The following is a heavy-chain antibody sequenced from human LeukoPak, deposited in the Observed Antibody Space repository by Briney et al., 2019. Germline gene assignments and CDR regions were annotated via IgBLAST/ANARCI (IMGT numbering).Heavy chain of an antibody. V-gene: IGHV4-61*02. CDR3: ARVGWGYSSSWYNWFDP. D-gene: IGHD6-13*01. Sequence: PSETLSLACTVSGGSVSSGSYYWSWIRQPAGKGLEWIGRIYTSGSTNYNPSLKSRVTISADTSKNQFSLKLSSVTAADSAVYYCARVGWGYSSSWYNWFDPWGQGTLVTVSS. CDR1: GGSVSSGSYY. CDR2: IYTSGST. J-gene: IGHJ5*02.